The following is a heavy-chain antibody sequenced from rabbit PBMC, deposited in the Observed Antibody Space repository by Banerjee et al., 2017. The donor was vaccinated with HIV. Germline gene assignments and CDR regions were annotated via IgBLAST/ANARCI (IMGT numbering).Heavy chain of an antibody. Sequence: QEQLEESGGDLVKPEGSLTLTCTASGFDLSSYYYICWVRQAPEKGLELIACIYTGSSGSTDYASWAKGRFTISKTSSTTVTLQMTSLTAADTATYFCARDLAGVIGWNFNLWGPGTLVTVS. CDR2: IYTGSSGST. CDR3: ARDLAGVIGWNFNL. V-gene: IGHV1S45*01. CDR1: GFDLSSYYY. D-gene: IGHD4-1*01. J-gene: IGHJ4*01.